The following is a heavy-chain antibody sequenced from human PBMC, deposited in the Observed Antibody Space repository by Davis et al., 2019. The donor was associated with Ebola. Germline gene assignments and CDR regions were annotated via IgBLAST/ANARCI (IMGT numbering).Heavy chain of an antibody. D-gene: IGHD4/OR15-4a*01. CDR1: GFTFSSYS. CDR2: ISSSSSYI. CDR3: ARDASPNYPGYYYYYMDV. Sequence: PGGSLRLSCAASGFTFSSYSMNWVRQAPGKGLEWVSSISSSSSYIYYADSVKGRFTISRDNAKNSLYLQMNSLRAEDTAVYYCARDASPNYPGYYYYYMDVWGKGTTVTVSS. J-gene: IGHJ6*03. V-gene: IGHV3-21*01.